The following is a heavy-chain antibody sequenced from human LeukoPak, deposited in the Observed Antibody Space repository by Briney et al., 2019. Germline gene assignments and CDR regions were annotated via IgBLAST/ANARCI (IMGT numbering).Heavy chain of an antibody. D-gene: IGHD2-15*01. CDR3: ASTQRGDYFDY. V-gene: IGHV3-66*01. CDR2: IYAGGGT. CDR1: GFTVSSNY. J-gene: IGHJ4*02. Sequence: GGSLRLSCAASGFTVSSNYMSWVRQAPGKGLEWVSVIYAGGGTYYADSVKGRFTISRDKSKNTLYLQMNTLRAEDTAVYYCASTQRGDYFDYWGQGTLVTVSS.